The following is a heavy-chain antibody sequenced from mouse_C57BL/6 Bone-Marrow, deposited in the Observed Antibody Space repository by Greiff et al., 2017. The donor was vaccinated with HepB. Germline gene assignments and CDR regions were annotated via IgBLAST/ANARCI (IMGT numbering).Heavy chain of an antibody. V-gene: IGHV5-4*01. CDR2: ISDGGSYT. CDR3: ARAYHSFAY. J-gene: IGHJ3*01. Sequence: EVQVVESGGGLVKPGGSLKLSCAASGFTFSSYAMSWVRQTPEKRLEWVATISDGGSYTYYPDNVKGRFTISRDNAKNNLYLQMSHLKSEDTAMYYCARAYHSFAYWGQGTLVTVSA. CDR1: GFTFSSYA.